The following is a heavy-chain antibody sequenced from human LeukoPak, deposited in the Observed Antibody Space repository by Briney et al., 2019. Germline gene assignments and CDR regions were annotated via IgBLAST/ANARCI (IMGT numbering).Heavy chain of an antibody. CDR3: ARDYGDYCFDY. V-gene: IGHV3-33*01. CDR1: GFTFSSYG. D-gene: IGHD4-17*01. CDR2: IWYDKSNK. Sequence: HTGGSLRLSCAASGFTFSSYGMNWVRQAPGKGLEWVAVIWYDKSNKYYADSVKGRFTISRDNSKNTLYLQMNSLRAEDTAVYYCARDYGDYCFDYWGQGTLVTVSS. J-gene: IGHJ4*02.